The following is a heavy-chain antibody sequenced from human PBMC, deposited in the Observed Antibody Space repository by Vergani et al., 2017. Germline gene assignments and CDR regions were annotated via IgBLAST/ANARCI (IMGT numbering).Heavy chain of an antibody. CDR1: GFTSSYYG. Sequence: VHLVESGGGVVQPGRSLRLSCVVSGFTSSYYGMHWVRQAPGKGLEYVSAISSNGGSTYYANSVKGRFTISRDNSKNTLYLQMGSLRAEDMAVYYCARVSRGLFDYWGQGTLVTVSS. J-gene: IGHJ4*02. CDR3: ARVSRGLFDY. D-gene: IGHD3-10*01. V-gene: IGHV3-64*01. CDR2: ISSNGGST.